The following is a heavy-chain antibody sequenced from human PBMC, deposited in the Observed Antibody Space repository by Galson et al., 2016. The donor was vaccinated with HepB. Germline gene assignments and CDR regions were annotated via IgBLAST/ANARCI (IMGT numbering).Heavy chain of an antibody. CDR3: AGDLEKFGELFHYYGIDV. D-gene: IGHD3-10*01. J-gene: IGHJ6*02. Sequence: SLRLSCAASGFTFSSYSMNWVRQAPGKGLEWVSSITSSSSYIYHADSVKGRFTISRDNAKNSLYLPMNSRSAEDTAVYYCAGDLEKFGELFHYYGIDVWGQGTTVTVSS. V-gene: IGHV3-21*01. CDR1: GFTFSSYS. CDR2: ITSSSSYI.